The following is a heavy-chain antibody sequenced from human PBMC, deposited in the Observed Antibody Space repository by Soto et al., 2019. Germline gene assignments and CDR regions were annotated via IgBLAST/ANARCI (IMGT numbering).Heavy chain of an antibody. D-gene: IGHD7-27*01. J-gene: IGHJ5*01. CDR1: GDSISNLDYF. CDR2: IYKSATT. CDR3: ARGRYCLTGRCFPNWFDS. V-gene: IGHV4-30-4*01. Sequence: SETLSLTCSVSGDSISNLDYFWAWIRQPPGQALEYIGYIYKSATTYYNPSFESRVAISVDTSKRQFSLNVTSVTAADTAVYFCARGRYCLTGRCFPNWFDSWGQGALVTVSS.